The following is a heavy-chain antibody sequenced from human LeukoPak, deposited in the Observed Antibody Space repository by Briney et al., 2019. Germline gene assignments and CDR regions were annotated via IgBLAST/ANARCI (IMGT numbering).Heavy chain of an antibody. CDR2: ISYDGSNK. CDR3: ARGGGSYYQPFDY. D-gene: IGHD1-26*01. CDR1: GFTFSSYA. V-gene: IGHV3-30-3*01. Sequence: GGSLRLSCAASGFTFSSYAMHWVRQAPGKGLEWVAVISYDGSNKYYADSVKGRFTISRDNSKNTLYLQMNSLRAEDTAVYYCARGGGSYYQPFDYWGQGTLVTVSS. J-gene: IGHJ4*02.